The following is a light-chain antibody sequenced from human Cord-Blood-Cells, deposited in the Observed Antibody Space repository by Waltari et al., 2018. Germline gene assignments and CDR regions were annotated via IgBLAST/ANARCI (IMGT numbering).Light chain of an antibody. Sequence: QSALTQPAPVSGSPEQSITISCTGTSTAVGSYNIVSCSQQHPGKAPKLMMYEGSKRPSGVSNRFSGSKSGNTASLTISGLQAEDEADYYCCSYAGSSTVVFGGGTKLTVL. CDR1: STAVGSYNI. J-gene: IGLJ2*01. CDR2: EGS. V-gene: IGLV2-23*01. CDR3: CSYAGSSTVV.